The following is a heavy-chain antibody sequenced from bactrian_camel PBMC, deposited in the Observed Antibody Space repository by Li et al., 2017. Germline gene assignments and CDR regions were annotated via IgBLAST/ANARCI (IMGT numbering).Heavy chain of an antibody. Sequence: HVQLVESGGGLVQPGGSLRLSCAASGFIFSRYAMGWVRQAPGKGLEWVSDINAYDVTYYADSVKGRFTISKDNAKNTLYLEMNSLKTEDTAMYYCKRDGLDYDCIQRRGRGTQVTVS. V-gene: IGHV3S9*01. D-gene: IGHD1*01. CDR2: INAYDVT. CDR1: GFIFSRYA. J-gene: IGHJ4*01.